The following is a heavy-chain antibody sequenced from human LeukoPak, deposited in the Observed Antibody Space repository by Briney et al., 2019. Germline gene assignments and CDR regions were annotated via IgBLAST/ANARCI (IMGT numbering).Heavy chain of an antibody. CDR1: GFTFSDYS. CDR2: ISSSSTYI. Sequence: KPGGSLRLSCAASGFTFSDYSMSWVRQAPGKGLEWVSSISSSSTYIYYADSLKGRFTISRDNAKNSLYLQMNSLRAEDTAVYYCAKDSGDIWNWFDPWGQGTLVTVSS. D-gene: IGHD2-15*01. CDR3: AKDSGDIWNWFDP. V-gene: IGHV3-21*04. J-gene: IGHJ5*02.